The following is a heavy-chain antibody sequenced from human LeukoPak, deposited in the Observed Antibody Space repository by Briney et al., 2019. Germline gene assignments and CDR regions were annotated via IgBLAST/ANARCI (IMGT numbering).Heavy chain of an antibody. CDR3: LRDLNWSLDQ. J-gene: IGHJ4*02. Sequence: GGSLRLSCAASGFPFSSYAMNWVRQAPGKGLEWVSVIAGSDGFTQYADSVKGRFTISRDNSKNTVYLQMNRLRAEDTAVYYCLRDLNWSLDQWGQGTLVTVSS. CDR1: GFPFSSYA. D-gene: IGHD1-20*01. CDR2: IAGSDGFT. V-gene: IGHV3-23*01.